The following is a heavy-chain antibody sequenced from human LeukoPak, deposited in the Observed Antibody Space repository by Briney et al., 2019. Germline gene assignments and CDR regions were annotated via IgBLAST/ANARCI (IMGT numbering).Heavy chain of an antibody. Sequence: PGGSLRLSCAASGFTFSSYSLNWVRQAPGKGLEWVSSISSSGTYIYYADSVKGRFTISRDNAKSSLTLQMNSLRAEDTAVYYCAREGTIVVGDAFDVWGQGTMVTVSS. V-gene: IGHV3-21*01. CDR2: ISSSGTYI. CDR1: GFTFSSYS. J-gene: IGHJ3*01. D-gene: IGHD2-2*01. CDR3: AREGTIVVGDAFDV.